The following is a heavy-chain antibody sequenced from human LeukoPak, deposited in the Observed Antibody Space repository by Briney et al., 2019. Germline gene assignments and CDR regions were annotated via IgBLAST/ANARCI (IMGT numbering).Heavy chain of an antibody. CDR2: IWYDGSNK. D-gene: IGHD6-6*01. CDR1: GFRFSYYG. Sequence: PGGSLRLSCAASGFRFSYYGMHWVRQAPGKGLEWVAVIWYDGSNKYYGDSVKDRFTISRDNFMNTVHLQMNSLRVEDTAVYYCVRDRDQLRYYGMDVWGQGTTVTVSS. J-gene: IGHJ6*02. CDR3: VRDRDQLRYYGMDV. V-gene: IGHV3-33*01.